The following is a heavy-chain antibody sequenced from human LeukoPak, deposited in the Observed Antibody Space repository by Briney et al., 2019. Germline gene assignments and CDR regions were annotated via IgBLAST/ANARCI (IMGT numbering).Heavy chain of an antibody. CDR2: INHSGST. V-gene: IGHV4-34*01. D-gene: IGHD3-10*01. CDR1: GGSFSGYY. J-gene: IGHJ5*02. Sequence: SETLSLTCAVYGGSFSGYYWSWIRQPPGKGLEWIGEINHSGSTNYNPSLKSRVTISVDTSKNQFSLKLSSVTAADTAVYYCARRITMVRGVLWFDPWGQGTLVTVSS. CDR3: ARRITMVRGVLWFDP.